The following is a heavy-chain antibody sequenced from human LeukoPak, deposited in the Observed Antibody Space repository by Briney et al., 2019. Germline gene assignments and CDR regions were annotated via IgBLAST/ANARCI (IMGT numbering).Heavy chain of an antibody. V-gene: IGHV3-43D*03. Sequence: GGSLRLSCAASGFTFDDYAMHWVRQAPGKGLEWVSLISWDGGSTYYADSVKGRFTISRDNSKNSLYLQMNSLRAEDTALYYCAKDSEGWCGGDCYFEYWGQGTLVTVSS. CDR1: GFTFDDYA. CDR2: ISWDGGST. CDR3: AKDSEGWCGGDCYFEY. J-gene: IGHJ4*02. D-gene: IGHD2-21*02.